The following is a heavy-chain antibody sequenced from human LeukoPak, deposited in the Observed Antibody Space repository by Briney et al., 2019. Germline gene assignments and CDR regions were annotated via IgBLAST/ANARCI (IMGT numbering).Heavy chain of an antibody. CDR2: INHSGST. J-gene: IGHJ4*02. Sequence: SETLSLTCAVYGGSFSGYYWSWIRQPPVKGLEWIGEINHSGSTNYNPSLKSRVTISVDTSKNQFSLKLSSVTAADTAVYYCARGLPPDYWGQGTLVTVSS. CDR3: ARGLPPDY. CDR1: GGSFSGYY. V-gene: IGHV4-34*01.